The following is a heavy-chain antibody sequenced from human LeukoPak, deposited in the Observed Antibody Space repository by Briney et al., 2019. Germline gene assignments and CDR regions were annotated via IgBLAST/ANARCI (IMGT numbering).Heavy chain of an antibody. CDR2: TYYRSKWGN. CDR3: ARVSSRAFDV. CDR1: GDSVSSYDAS. Sequence: SQTLSLTCAISGDSVSSYDASWNWIRQSPSRGLEWLGRTYYRSKWGNDYAVSVKSRITINPDTSKNQFSLHLNSVTPEDTAVYYCARVSSRAFDVWGQGTVVTVSP. J-gene: IGHJ3*01. V-gene: IGHV6-1*01. D-gene: IGHD6-6*01.